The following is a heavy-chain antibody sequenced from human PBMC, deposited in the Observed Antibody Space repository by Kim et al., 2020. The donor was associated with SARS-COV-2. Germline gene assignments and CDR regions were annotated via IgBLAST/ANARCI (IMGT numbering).Heavy chain of an antibody. CDR3: AKNGGYSGYDQTSDY. Sequence: GGSLRLSCAASGFTFSSYAMSWVRQVPGKGLEWVSAISGSGGSTYYADSVKGRFTISRDNSKNTLYLQMNSLRAEDTAVYYCAKNGGYSGYDQTSDYWGQGTLVTVSS. V-gene: IGHV3-23*01. CDR2: ISGSGGST. CDR1: GFTFSSYA. D-gene: IGHD5-12*01. J-gene: IGHJ4*02.